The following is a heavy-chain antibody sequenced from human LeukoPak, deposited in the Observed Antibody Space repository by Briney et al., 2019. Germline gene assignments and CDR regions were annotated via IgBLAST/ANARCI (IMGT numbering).Heavy chain of an antibody. Sequence: GGSLRLSCAASGFTFSSYGMHWVRQTPGKGLEWVAFIRYDGSNKYYADSVKGRFTISRDNSKNTLYLQMNSLRAEDTAVYYCAKAIAARLRAFDYWGQGTLVTVSS. CDR2: IRYDGSNK. J-gene: IGHJ4*02. CDR3: AKAIAARLRAFDY. D-gene: IGHD6-6*01. CDR1: GFTFSSYG. V-gene: IGHV3-30*02.